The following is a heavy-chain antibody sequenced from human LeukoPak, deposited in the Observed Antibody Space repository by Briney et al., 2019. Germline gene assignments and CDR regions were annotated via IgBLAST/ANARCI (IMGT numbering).Heavy chain of an antibody. CDR2: INHSGST. Sequence: SETLSLTCAVYGGSFSGYYWSWIRQPPGKGLEWIGEINHSGSTNYNPSLKSRVTISVDTSKNQFSLKLSSVTAADTAVYYCARRMTTSGYWGQGTLVTVSS. J-gene: IGHJ4*02. CDR3: ARRMTTSGY. CDR1: GGSFSGYY. D-gene: IGHD3-16*01. V-gene: IGHV4-34*01.